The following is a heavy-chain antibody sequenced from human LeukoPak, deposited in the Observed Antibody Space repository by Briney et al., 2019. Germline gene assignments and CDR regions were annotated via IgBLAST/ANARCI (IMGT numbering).Heavy chain of an antibody. Sequence: GGPLRLSCAASGFIFSSFGMHWVRQAPGKGLEWVAFIQDDESNKFYADSVKGRFTISRDNSKNTLFLQMNSLRPEDTALYYCAKQMVERPHYYYMDVWGKGTTVTVSS. CDR3: AKQMVERPHYYYMDV. CDR2: IQDDESNK. CDR1: GFIFSSFG. V-gene: IGHV3-30*02. D-gene: IGHD2-15*01. J-gene: IGHJ6*03.